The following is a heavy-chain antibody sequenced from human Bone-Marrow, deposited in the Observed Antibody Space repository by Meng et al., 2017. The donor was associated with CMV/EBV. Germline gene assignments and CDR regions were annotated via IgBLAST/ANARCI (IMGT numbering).Heavy chain of an antibody. CDR3: AKAPYSGGFDS. CDR2: IWYDGSEE. V-gene: IGHV3-33*03. Sequence: GESLKISCTASGFTFSKCGMHWVRQAPGKGLEWVAVIWYDGSEEYYADNAKGRFTISRDNYRHMLYLQMNNLRAEDTAVYYCAKAPYSGGFDSWGQGTLVTVSS. CDR1: GFTFSKCG. D-gene: IGHD3-10*01. J-gene: IGHJ4*02.